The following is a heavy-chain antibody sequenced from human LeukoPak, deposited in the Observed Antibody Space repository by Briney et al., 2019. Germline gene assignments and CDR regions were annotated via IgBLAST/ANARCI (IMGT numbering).Heavy chain of an antibody. CDR1: GGSISSYY. J-gene: IGHJ4*02. V-gene: IGHV4-4*09. D-gene: IGHD5-24*01. CDR2: IYTSGST. Sequence: KSSETLSLTCTVSGGSISSYYWSWIRQPPGKGLEWIGYIYTSGSTLYNPSLKSRVTISADTSKNQFSLKLSSVTAADTAVYYCAGRHIRDGYHSAFDYWGQGTLVTVSS. CDR3: AGRHIRDGYHSAFDY.